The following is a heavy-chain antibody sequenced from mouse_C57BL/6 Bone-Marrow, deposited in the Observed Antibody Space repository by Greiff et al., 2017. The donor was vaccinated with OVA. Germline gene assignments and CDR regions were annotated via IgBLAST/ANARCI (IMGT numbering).Heavy chain of an antibody. Sequence: QVQLQQPGAELVKPGASVKLSCKASGYTFTSYWMHWVKQRPGQGLEWIGRIDPNSGGTKYNEKFKSKATLTVDKPSSTAYMQLSSLTSEDSAVYYCARWMGRRKNYAMDYWGQGTSVTVSS. D-gene: IGHD4-1*01. J-gene: IGHJ4*01. CDR2: IDPNSGGT. CDR1: GYTFTSYW. CDR3: ARWMGRRKNYAMDY. V-gene: IGHV1-72*01.